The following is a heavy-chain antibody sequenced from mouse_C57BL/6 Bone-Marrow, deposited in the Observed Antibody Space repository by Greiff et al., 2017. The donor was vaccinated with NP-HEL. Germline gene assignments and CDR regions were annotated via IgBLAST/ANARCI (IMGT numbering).Heavy chain of an antibody. V-gene: IGHV1-64*01. J-gene: IGHJ4*01. CDR3: SRRGTTVPAYAMDY. CDR2: IHPNSGST. Sequence: QVQLQQPGAELVKPGASVKLSCKASGYTFTSYWMHWVKQRPGQGLEWIGMIHPNSGSTNYNEKFKSKATLTVDKSSSTAYMQRSSLTSEDSAVYYCSRRGTTVPAYAMDYWGQGTSVTVSS. D-gene: IGHD1-1*01. CDR1: GYTFTSYW.